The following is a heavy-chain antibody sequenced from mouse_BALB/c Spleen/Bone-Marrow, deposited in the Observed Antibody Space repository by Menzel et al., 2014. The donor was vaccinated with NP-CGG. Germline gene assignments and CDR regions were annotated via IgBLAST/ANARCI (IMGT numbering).Heavy chain of an antibody. Sequence: QVQLQQPGAELVKPGASVKLSCKASGYTFTSYWMHWVKQRPGQGLEWIGEIDPSDSYTNYNQKFKGKATLTVDKSSSTAYMQLSSLTSEDSAVYYSARGYAGWTDYWGQGTTLTVSS. CDR1: GYTFTSYW. CDR2: IDPSDSYT. J-gene: IGHJ2*01. CDR3: ARGYAGWTDY. V-gene: IGHV1-69*02. D-gene: IGHD2-14*01.